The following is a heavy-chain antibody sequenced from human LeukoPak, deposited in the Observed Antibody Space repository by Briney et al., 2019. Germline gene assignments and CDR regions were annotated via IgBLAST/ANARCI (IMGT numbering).Heavy chain of an antibody. Sequence: APVKVSCKASGYTFTSYAMHWVRQAPGQRLEWMGWINAGNGNTKYSQKFQGRVTITRYTSASTAYMELSSLRSEDTAVYYCATKIMSVTSLGYFDYWGQGTLVTVSS. V-gene: IGHV1-3*01. CDR1: GYTFTSYA. CDR3: ATKIMSVTSLGYFDY. CDR2: INAGNGNT. J-gene: IGHJ4*02. D-gene: IGHD4-17*01.